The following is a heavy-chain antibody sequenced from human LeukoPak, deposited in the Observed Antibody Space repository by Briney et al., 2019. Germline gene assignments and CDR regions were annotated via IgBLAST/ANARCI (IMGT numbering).Heavy chain of an antibody. V-gene: IGHV3-23*01. D-gene: IGHD2/OR15-2a*01. CDR3: ARGRGTIYMFDY. Sequence: GGSLLLSFAASGXTFSSYAMSWVRQAPGKGLEWVSAIGGSGGSTYYADSVKGRFTISRDNARNTLYLQMNSLRAEDTAVYYCARGRGTIYMFDYWGQGTLVTVSS. CDR1: GXTFSSYA. J-gene: IGHJ4*02. CDR2: IGGSGGST.